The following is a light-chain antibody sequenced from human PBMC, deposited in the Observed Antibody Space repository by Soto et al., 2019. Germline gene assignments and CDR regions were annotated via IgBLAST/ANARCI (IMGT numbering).Light chain of an antibody. Sequence: IVLTQAPGTLSLSPGERATLSCRASQSIGSKYLAWYQQKPGQAPRLLIYGSSSRATGIPDRFSGSGSGTDFTLTISRLEPEDFAVYYCQQYTSSPITFGQGTRLEIK. CDR2: GSS. J-gene: IGKJ5*01. V-gene: IGKV3-20*01. CDR3: QQYTSSPIT. CDR1: QSIGSKY.